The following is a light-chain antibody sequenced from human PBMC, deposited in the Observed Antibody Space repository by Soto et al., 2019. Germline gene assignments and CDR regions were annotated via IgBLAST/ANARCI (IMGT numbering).Light chain of an antibody. Sequence: DTVWTQSPGTLSLSPGGRATLACRSSQSVNSRYIAGYQVKPGQAPRLLIYEASSRATGIPHRFSGGGSGTDFTLSISKVEPEDFAVYYCQQYGRPPRATFGQGTRLEIK. V-gene: IGKV3-20*01. J-gene: IGKJ5*01. CDR3: QQYGRPPRAT. CDR2: EAS. CDR1: QSVNSRY.